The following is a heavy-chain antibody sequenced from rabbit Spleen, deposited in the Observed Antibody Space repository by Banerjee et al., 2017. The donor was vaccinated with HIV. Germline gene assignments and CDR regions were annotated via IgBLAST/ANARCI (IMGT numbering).Heavy chain of an antibody. CDR2: IDLLFGTT. CDR1: GFDFSRTG. Sequence: QEQLEESGGGLVKPEGSLTLTCKASGFDFSRTGVSWVRQAPGKGLEWIGYIDLLFGTTYYANWVNGRFTISSHNAQNTLYLQLHSLTAADTATYFCVRGASSSGYYSLWGQGTLVTVS. D-gene: IGHD1-1*01. J-gene: IGHJ3*01. CDR3: VRGASSSGYYSL. V-gene: IGHV1S47*01.